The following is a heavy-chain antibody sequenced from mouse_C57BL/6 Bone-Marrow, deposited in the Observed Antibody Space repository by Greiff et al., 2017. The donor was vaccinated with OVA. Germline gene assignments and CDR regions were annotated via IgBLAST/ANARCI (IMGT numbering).Heavy chain of an antibody. Sequence: EVVLVESEGGLVQPGSSMKLSCTASGFTFSDYYMAWVRQVPEKGLEWVANINYDGSSTYYLDSLKSRFIISRDNAKNILYLQMSSLKSEDTATYYCARDAGGNLRYFDVWGTGTTVTVSS. D-gene: IGHD2-1*01. CDR3: ARDAGGNLRYFDV. CDR2: INYDGSST. J-gene: IGHJ1*03. CDR1: GFTFSDYY. V-gene: IGHV5-16*01.